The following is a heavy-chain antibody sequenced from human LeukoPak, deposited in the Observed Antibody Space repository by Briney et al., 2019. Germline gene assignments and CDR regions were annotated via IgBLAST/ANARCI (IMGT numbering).Heavy chain of an antibody. D-gene: IGHD6-19*01. CDR1: GFTFSSYE. CDR3: ARESIAVAGAPSDY. CDR2: ISSGSTI. Sequence: GGSLRLSCEASGFTFSSYEMNWVRQAPGKGLEWVSYISSGSTIYDADSVKGRFTISRDNAKNSLYLQMNSLRAEDTAVYYCARESIAVAGAPSDYWGQGTLVTVSS. V-gene: IGHV3-48*03. J-gene: IGHJ4*02.